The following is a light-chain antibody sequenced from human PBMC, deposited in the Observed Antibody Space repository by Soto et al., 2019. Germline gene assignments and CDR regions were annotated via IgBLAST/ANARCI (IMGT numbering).Light chain of an antibody. J-gene: IGKJ1*01. CDR1: QSVSLS. V-gene: IGKV3-15*01. CDR3: QQYNDWPPRT. Sequence: EIVLTQSPATLSVSLGASATLSCRASQSVSLSLARFQMRPGQPPRLLIYGASTRATDIPARFSGSGSGSEFTLTISSLQSEDFAVYYCQQYNDWPPRTFGQGTKVDIK. CDR2: GAS.